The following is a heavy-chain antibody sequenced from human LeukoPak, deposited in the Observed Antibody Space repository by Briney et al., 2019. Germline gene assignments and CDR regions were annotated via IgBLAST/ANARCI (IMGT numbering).Heavy chain of an antibody. CDR2: INHSGST. J-gene: IGHJ5*02. CDR3: ARGGRHYYDSSGYHA. D-gene: IGHD3-22*01. Sequence: SETLPLTCAVYGGSFSGYYWSWIRQPPGKGLEWIGEINHSGSTNYNPSLKSRVTISVDTSKNQFSLKLSSVTAADTAVYYCARGGRHYYDSSGYHAWGQGTLVTVSS. V-gene: IGHV4-34*01. CDR1: GGSFSGYY.